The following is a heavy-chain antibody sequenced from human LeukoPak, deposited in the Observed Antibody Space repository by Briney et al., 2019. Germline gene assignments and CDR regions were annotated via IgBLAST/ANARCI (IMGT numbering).Heavy chain of an antibody. V-gene: IGHV3-48*03. CDR3: AREPEAYYGYVWGTGGTFDI. CDR1: GFTFSSYL. CDR2: ISSSGSSI. Sequence: GGSLRLSCAASGFTFSSYLMNWVRQAPGKGLEWVSYISSSGSSIYYADSVKGRFTISRDNAKNSLYLQMNSLRAEDTAVYYCAREPEAYYGYVWGTGGTFDIWGQGTMVTVSS. J-gene: IGHJ3*02. D-gene: IGHD3-16*01.